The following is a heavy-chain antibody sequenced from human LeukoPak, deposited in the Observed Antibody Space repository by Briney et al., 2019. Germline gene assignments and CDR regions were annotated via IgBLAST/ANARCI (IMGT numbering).Heavy chain of an antibody. CDR2: IYPHDSDT. V-gene: IGHV5-51*01. Sequence: GESLKISCSGSGYYFPTDWLGWVRQMPGKGLEWMGIIYPHDSDTRYSPSFQGQVTMSVDKSINTADLQWSSLKASDTAMYYCARRRIVVIGGYDGALHIWGQGTMVTVSS. CDR3: ARRRIVVIGGYDGALHI. J-gene: IGHJ3*02. CDR1: GYYFPTDW. D-gene: IGHD3-22*01.